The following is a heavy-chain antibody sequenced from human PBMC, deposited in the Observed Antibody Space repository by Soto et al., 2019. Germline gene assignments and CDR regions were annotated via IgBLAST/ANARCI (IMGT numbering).Heavy chain of an antibody. J-gene: IGHJ4*02. Sequence: EVQLLESGGDLVQRGGSLRLSCAASGFTFSGYGMSWVRQAPGKGLEWVSSITSSGSNTYYVDSVKGRFTISRDKSKNTLYLQMNSLTVEDTAVYYCAKEQGRVAAALDYGGQGTLVTVSS. V-gene: IGHV3-23*01. CDR1: GFTFSGYG. CDR3: AKEQGRVAAALDY. CDR2: ITSSGSNT. D-gene: IGHD6-13*01.